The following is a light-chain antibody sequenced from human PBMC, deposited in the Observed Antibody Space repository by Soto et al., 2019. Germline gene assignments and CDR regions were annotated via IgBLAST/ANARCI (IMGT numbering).Light chain of an antibody. J-gene: IGKJ3*01. CDR3: IQTQQTPFT. CDR2: MGT. V-gene: IGKV2-28*01. CDR1: QSLLRENEYKY. Sequence: DIVMTQSPLSLSVSPGELASISCRSSQSLLRENEYKYLDWYLQKPGQSPQLLIYMGTNRASGVPDRFSGSGSGTDFTLKISRVEAEDVGVYYCIQTQQTPFTFGPGTKVDIK.